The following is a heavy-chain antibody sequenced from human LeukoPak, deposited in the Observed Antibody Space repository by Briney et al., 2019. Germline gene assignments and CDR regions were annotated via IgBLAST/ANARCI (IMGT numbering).Heavy chain of an antibody. D-gene: IGHD4-23*01. V-gene: IGHV3-74*01. Sequence: GGSLRLSCAASGFTFSSYWMHWVRQAPGKGLVWVSRINSDGSSTSYADSVKGRFTISRDNAKNTLYLQMNSLRAEDTAVYYCVRGNDYGGPHYWGQGTLVTVSS. CDR1: GFTFSSYW. J-gene: IGHJ4*02. CDR2: INSDGSST. CDR3: VRGNDYGGPHY.